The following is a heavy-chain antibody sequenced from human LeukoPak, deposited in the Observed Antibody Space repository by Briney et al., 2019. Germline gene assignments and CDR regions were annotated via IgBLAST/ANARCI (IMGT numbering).Heavy chain of an antibody. Sequence: PSETLSLTCTVSGGSISTYYWTWIRQTPEKGLEWIGYIYYTGSTRNTNYNPSLKSRVTISLDTSKKQFSLKLTSVTAADTAVYYCARVSLVRGAPDYYFDYWGQGTLVTVSS. D-gene: IGHD3-10*01. CDR3: ARVSLVRGAPDYYFDY. V-gene: IGHV4-59*12. J-gene: IGHJ4*02. CDR1: GGSISTYY. CDR2: IYYTGSTRNT.